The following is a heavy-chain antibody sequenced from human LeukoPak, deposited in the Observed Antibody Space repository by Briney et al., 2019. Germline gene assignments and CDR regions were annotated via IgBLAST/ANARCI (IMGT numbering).Heavy chain of an antibody. CDR1: GGSFSGHY. D-gene: IGHD3-10*01. V-gene: IGHV4-34*01. CDR2: INHRGST. CDR3: ARGNYYFGSGSYYPFDF. Sequence: SETLSLTCAVYGGSFSGHYWSWIRQPPGNGLEWIGEINHRGSTDSNPSLRSRVTISVDTSNNQFSLRLSSVTAADTAVYYCARGNYYFGSGSYYPFDFWGQGTLVPVSS. J-gene: IGHJ4*02.